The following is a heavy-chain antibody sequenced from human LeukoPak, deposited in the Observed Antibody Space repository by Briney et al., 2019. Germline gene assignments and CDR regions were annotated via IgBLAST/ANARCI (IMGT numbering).Heavy chain of an antibody. V-gene: IGHV1-46*02. CDR3: AREQGIAVAGPFDY. Sequence: ASVKVSCKASGYTFDNYYMHWVRQAPGQGLEWMAIINPGGSNIDYAQKFQGRVTMTRDTSTSTVYMDLSSLRSEDTAVYYCAREQGIAVAGPFDYWGQGTLVTVSS. D-gene: IGHD6-19*01. CDR1: GYTFDNYY. CDR2: INPGGSNI. J-gene: IGHJ4*02.